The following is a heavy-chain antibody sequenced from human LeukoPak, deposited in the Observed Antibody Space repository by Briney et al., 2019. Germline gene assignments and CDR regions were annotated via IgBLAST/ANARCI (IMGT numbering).Heavy chain of an antibody. J-gene: IGHJ4*02. CDR2: ISAYNGNT. Sequence: ASVTVSCKASGYTFTSYGISWVRQAPGQGLEWMGWISAYNGNTNYAQKLQGRVTMTTDTSTSTAYMELRSLRSDDTAVYYCARDLNAYSSGWYSLDYWGQGTLVTVSS. D-gene: IGHD6-19*01. CDR3: ARDLNAYSSGWYSLDY. CDR1: GYTFTSYG. V-gene: IGHV1-18*01.